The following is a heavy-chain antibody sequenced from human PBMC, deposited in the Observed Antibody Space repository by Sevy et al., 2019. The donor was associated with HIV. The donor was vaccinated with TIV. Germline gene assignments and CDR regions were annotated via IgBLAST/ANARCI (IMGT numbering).Heavy chain of an antibody. Sequence: SETLSLTCTVSGGSISSGDCYWTWIRQSPGKGLEWIGYNYYSGTTDYNPSLKSRFTISVDTSKNQLSLRLSTVTAADTAVYYCASYCISTSPHSGFDPWGQGTLVTVSS. CDR1: GGSISSGDCY. D-gene: IGHD2-2*01. J-gene: IGHJ5*02. CDR2: NYYSGTT. CDR3: ASYCISTSPHSGFDP. V-gene: IGHV4-30-4*01.